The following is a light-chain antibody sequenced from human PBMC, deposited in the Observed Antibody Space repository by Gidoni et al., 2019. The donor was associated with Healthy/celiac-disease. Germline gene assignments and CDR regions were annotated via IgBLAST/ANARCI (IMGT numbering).Light chain of an antibody. J-gene: IGKJ2*01. CDR1: QSVSSSF. CDR2: GAS. Sequence: IASAQSPGTLSLSPGERATLSCRASQSVSSSFLAWYQQKPGQAPRLLIDGASSRATGIPDRFSGSGSGTDFTLTISRLEPEDFAVYYCQQYGSSLYTFGQGTKLEIK. CDR3: QQYGSSLYT. V-gene: IGKV3-20*01.